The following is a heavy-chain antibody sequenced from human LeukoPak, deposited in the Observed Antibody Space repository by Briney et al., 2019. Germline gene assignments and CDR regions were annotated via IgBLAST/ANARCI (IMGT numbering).Heavy chain of an antibody. CDR3: ARERVTRSTSYDFWSGYSGTFDY. J-gene: IGHJ4*02. CDR1: GGSIYSSY. Sequence: PSETLSLTCTVSGGSIYSSYWTWIRQSAGKGLEWLGRIYTSGSTNYNPSLKSRVTMSVDTSKNQFSLKLNSVTAADTAVYYCARERVTRSTSYDFWSGYSGTFDYWGQGTLVTVSS. D-gene: IGHD3-3*01. CDR2: IYTSGST. V-gene: IGHV4-4*07.